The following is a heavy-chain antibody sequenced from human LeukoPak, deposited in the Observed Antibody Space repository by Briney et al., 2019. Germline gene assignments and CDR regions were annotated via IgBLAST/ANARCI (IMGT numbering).Heavy chain of an antibody. CDR1: GFTFSSYG. V-gene: IGHV3-30*02. CDR2: IQYAGNYK. Sequence: GGSLRLSCAASGFTFSSYGMHWVRQAPGKGLEWVAFIQYAGNYKYYADSVKGRFTISRDISKNTLYLQMNSLRAEDTAVYYCAKEARAVAEIYYYYYMDVWGKGTTVTVSS. D-gene: IGHD6-19*01. CDR3: AKEARAVAEIYYYYYMDV. J-gene: IGHJ6*03.